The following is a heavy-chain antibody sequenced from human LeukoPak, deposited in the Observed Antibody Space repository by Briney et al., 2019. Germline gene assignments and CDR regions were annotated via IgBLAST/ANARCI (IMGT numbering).Heavy chain of an antibody. CDR3: ARTQSSGYFSAFDH. CDR2: IYPGDSDT. Sequence: GESLKISCRGSGYSFTSDWIGWVRQMPGKGLEWMGIIYPGDSDTRYSPSFQGQVTISADKSINTAYLQWSSLKASDTAMYYCARTQSSGYFSAFDHWGQGTLVTVSS. J-gene: IGHJ4*02. V-gene: IGHV5-51*01. CDR1: GYSFTSDW. D-gene: IGHD3-22*01.